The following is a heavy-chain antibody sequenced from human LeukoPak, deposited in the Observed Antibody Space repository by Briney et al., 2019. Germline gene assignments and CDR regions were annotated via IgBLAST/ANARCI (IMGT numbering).Heavy chain of an antibody. CDR1: GYTFTGYY. Sequence: ASVKVSCKASGYTFTGYYVHWVRQAAGQGLEWMGRINPNSGGKNYAQKFQGRVSMTRDTSISTAYMELSRLRSDDTAVYYCARSIAVDGTKAFDIWGQGTMVTVSS. J-gene: IGHJ3*02. CDR3: ARSIAVDGTKAFDI. V-gene: IGHV1-2*06. D-gene: IGHD6-19*01. CDR2: INPNSGGK.